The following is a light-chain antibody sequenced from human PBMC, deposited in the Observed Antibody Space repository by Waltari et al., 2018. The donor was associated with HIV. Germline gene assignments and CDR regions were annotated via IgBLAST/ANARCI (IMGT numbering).Light chain of an antibody. CDR2: DVS. V-gene: IGLV2-14*01. Sequence: QSALTQPAPVSGSPGQSITISCTGTSSDDGGYNSASCYQQHPGKAPKLMIYDVSKRPSGFSNRCSGSKSGNTASLTISGLQAEDEADYYCSSYTSSSTLVVFGGGTKLTVL. CDR1: SSDDGGYNS. J-gene: IGLJ2*01. CDR3: SSYTSSSTLVV.